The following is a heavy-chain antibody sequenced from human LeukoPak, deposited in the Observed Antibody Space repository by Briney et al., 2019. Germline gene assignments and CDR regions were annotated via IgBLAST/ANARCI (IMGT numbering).Heavy chain of an antibody. V-gene: IGHV1-18*01. Sequence: ASVKVSFKASVYTFTNYGISWVRQAPGQGLEWMGWISAYNGNTNYAQKLQGRVTMTTDTSTSTAYMELRSLRSDDTAVYYCARGGHCTNGVCYTFEYWGQGTLVTVSS. CDR1: VYTFTNYG. CDR2: ISAYNGNT. CDR3: ARGGHCTNGVCYTFEY. J-gene: IGHJ4*02. D-gene: IGHD2-8*01.